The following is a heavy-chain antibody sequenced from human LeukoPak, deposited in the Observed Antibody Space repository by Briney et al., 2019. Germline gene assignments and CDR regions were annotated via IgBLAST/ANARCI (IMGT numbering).Heavy chain of an antibody. J-gene: IGHJ4*02. CDR3: ARPFLAAASGYYFDY. CDR1: GGSFSGYY. V-gene: IGHV4-34*01. D-gene: IGHD6-13*01. CDR2: INHSGST. Sequence: PSETLSLTCAVYGGSFSGYYWSWIRQPPGKGLEWIGEINHSGSTNYNPSLKSRVTISVDTSKNQFSLKLSSVTAADTAVYYCARPFLAAASGYYFDYRGQGTLVTVSS.